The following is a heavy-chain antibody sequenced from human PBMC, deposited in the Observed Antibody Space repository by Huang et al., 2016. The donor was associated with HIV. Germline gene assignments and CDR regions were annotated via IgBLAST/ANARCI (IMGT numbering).Heavy chain of an antibody. CDR1: GFPFNNHA. CDR3: ARAKDTWDAYDI. Sequence: QVQLVESGGGVVEPGRSLRLSCAASGFPFNNHAMHWVCQAPGKGLDWVAVISKDGINNYYADAVKGRFTISRDSSKSTLFLHMTSLRTEDTAVYYCARAKDTWDAYDIWGQGTMVIVSS. V-gene: IGHV3-30-3*01. D-gene: IGHD5-18*01. J-gene: IGHJ3*02. CDR2: ISKDGINN.